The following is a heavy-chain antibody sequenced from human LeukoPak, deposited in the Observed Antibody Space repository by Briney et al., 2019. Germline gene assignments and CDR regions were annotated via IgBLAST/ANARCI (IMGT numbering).Heavy chain of an antibody. CDR2: IYYSGST. V-gene: IGHV4-59*01. CDR1: GGSISSYY. Sequence: SETLSLTCTVSGGSISSYYWSWIRQPPGKGLEWIGYIYYSGSTNYNPSLKSRVTISVDTSKNQFSLKLSSVTAADTAVYYCARLYGGNYNFDYWGQGTLVTVSS. CDR3: ARLYGGNYNFDY. D-gene: IGHD4-23*01. J-gene: IGHJ4*02.